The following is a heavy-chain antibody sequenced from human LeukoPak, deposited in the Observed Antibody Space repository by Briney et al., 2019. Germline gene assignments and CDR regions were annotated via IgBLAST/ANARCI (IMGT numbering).Heavy chain of an antibody. CDR1: GFTFSSYW. D-gene: IGHD2-2*02. V-gene: IGHV3-7*01. J-gene: IGHJ4*02. CDR3: ASTFCSSTSCYTGPFDY. Sequence: PGGSLRLSCAASGFTFSSYWMSWVRQAPGKGLEWVANIKQDGSEKYYVASVKGRFTISRDNAKNSLYLQMNSLRAEDTAVYYCASTFCSSTSCYTGPFDYWGQGTLVTVSS. CDR2: IKQDGSEK.